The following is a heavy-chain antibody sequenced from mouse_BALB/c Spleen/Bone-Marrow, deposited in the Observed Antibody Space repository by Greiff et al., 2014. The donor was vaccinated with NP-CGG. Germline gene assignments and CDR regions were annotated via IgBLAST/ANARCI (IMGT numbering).Heavy chain of an antibody. D-gene: IGHD1-1*01. Sequence: DVKLVESGAELVKPGASVKLSCTASGFNIKDTYMHWVKQRPEQGLEWIGRIDPANGNTKYDPKFQGKATITVDTSSNTAYLQLSSLTSEDTAVYYCARYYYGSSYFDYWGQGTTLTVSS. J-gene: IGHJ2*01. CDR1: GFNIKDTY. V-gene: IGHV14-3*02. CDR2: IDPANGNT. CDR3: ARYYYGSSYFDY.